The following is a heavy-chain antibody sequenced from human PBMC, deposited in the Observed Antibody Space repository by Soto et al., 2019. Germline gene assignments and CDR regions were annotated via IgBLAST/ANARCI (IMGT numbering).Heavy chain of an antibody. CDR1: GYSIGSGYY. CDR3: ARTFDYYGMDV. Sequence: PSETLSLTCAVSGYSIGSGYYWAWIRQSPGKGLGWIGSIYHAGSVYYNPSLNGRVALSMDTSKNHFSLKLTSVTAADTAVYYCARTFDYYGMDVWGQGTTVTVSS. J-gene: IGHJ6*02. V-gene: IGHV4-38-2*01. CDR2: IYHAGSV.